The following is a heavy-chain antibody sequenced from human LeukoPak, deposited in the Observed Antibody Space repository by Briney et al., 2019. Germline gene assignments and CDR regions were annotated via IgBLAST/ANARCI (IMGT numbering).Heavy chain of an antibody. CDR1: GGSISSYY. CDR2: IYYSGST. J-gene: IGHJ4*02. Sequence: SETLSLTCTVSGGSISSYYWNWIRQPPGKGLEWIGYIYYSGSTNYNPSLKSRVTISVDTSKNQFSLKLSSVTAADTAVYYCARGGGGQWLAYFDYWGQGTLVTVSS. D-gene: IGHD6-19*01. CDR3: ARGGGGQWLAYFDY. V-gene: IGHV4-59*01.